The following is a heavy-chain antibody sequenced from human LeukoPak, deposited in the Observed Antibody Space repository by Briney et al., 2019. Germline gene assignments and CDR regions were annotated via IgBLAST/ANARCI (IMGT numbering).Heavy chain of an antibody. V-gene: IGHV1-2*02. Sequence: GASVKVSCKASGYTFTGYYMHWVRQAPGQGLEWMGWINPNSGGTNYAQKFQGRVTMTRDTSISTAYMGLSRLRSDDTAVYYCARGRGSSTRYYYYYGMDVWGQGTTVTVSS. CDR1: GYTFTGYY. J-gene: IGHJ6*02. CDR3: ARGRGSSTRYYYYYGMDV. D-gene: IGHD2-2*01. CDR2: INPNSGGT.